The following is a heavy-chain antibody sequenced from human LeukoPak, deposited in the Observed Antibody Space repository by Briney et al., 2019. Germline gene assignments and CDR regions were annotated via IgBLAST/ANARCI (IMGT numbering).Heavy chain of an antibody. D-gene: IGHD6-6*01. V-gene: IGHV4-59*01. CDR1: GGSINSNY. Sequence: SETLSLTCSVSGGSINSNYWSWIRQPPGKGLEWIGYIYYSGSTNYNPSLKSRVTISIDTSKEQFSLKLSSVTAADTAVYYCARTTEYSSSSGYYYYYMDVWSKGTTVTVSS. CDR3: ARTTEYSSSSGYYYYYMDV. J-gene: IGHJ6*03. CDR2: IYYSGST.